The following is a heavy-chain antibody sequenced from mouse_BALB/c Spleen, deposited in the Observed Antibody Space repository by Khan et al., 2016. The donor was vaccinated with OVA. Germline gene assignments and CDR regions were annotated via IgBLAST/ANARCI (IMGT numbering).Heavy chain of an antibody. V-gene: IGHV1S136*01. CDR3: AREASSWDVSFPY. J-gene: IGHJ3*01. D-gene: IGHD4-1*01. CDR1: GYTFTNYV. CDR2: INPYNAGT. Sequence: VQLQQSGPELVEPGASVKMSCKASGYTFTNYVMHWVKQKPGQGLEGIAYINPYNAGTRYNEKFKGKATLTSDISSTTAYMELSSLTSEDSSVYYCAREASSWDVSFPYWGQGTLVTVSA.